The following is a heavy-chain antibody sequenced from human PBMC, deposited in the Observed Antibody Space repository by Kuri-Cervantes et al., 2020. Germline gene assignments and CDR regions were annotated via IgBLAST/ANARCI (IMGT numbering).Heavy chain of an antibody. D-gene: IGHD2-2*02. J-gene: IGHJ6*02. Sequence: GESLKISCAASGFTFSSYGMHWVRQAPGKGLEWVAVISYDGSNKYYADSVKGRFTISRDNSKNTLYPQMNSLRAEDTAVYYCARDEGGISLAIGMDVWGQGTTVTVSS. CDR1: GFTFSSYG. CDR2: ISYDGSNK. CDR3: ARDEGGISLAIGMDV. V-gene: IGHV3-30*03.